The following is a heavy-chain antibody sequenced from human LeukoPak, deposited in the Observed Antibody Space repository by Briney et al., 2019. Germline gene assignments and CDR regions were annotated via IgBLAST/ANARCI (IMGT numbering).Heavy chain of an antibody. D-gene: IGHD6-25*01. V-gene: IGHV3-30*18. Sequence: GGSLRLSCAASGFTFSSYGMHWVRQAPGKGLEWVAVISYDGSNKYCADSVKGRFAISRDNSKNTLHLQMNSLRAEDTAVYYCAKEGNVRLLNWFDPWGQGTLVTVSS. J-gene: IGHJ5*02. CDR2: ISYDGSNK. CDR3: AKEGNVRLLNWFDP. CDR1: GFTFSSYG.